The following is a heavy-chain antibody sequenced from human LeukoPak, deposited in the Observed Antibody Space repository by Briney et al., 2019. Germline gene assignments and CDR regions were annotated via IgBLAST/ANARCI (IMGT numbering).Heavy chain of an antibody. CDR3: TQGMNYDSSAYWHQH. J-gene: IGHJ1*01. V-gene: IGHV3-7*01. Sequence: PGGSLRLSCAVSGFTFSNYWMSFVRQAPGKRLEWVANIKEDGSEKYYVDSVKGRFTISRDNAKNSLFLQMNFLRAEDTAVYYCTQGMNYDSSAYWHQHWGQGTLVTVSS. CDR1: GFTFSNYW. D-gene: IGHD3-22*01. CDR2: IKEDGSEK.